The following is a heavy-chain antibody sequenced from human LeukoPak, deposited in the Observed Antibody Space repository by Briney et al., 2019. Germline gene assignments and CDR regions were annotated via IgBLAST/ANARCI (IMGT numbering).Heavy chain of an antibody. D-gene: IGHD3-22*01. V-gene: IGHV1-2*02. Sequence: GASVTVSCKASGYTFSAYCMHWVRQAPGQGLEWMGWINPKSGGTNYAQKFQGRVTMTRDTSISTAYMELSRLRSDDTAVYYCARGPDYDSSGYYYVTDYFDYWGQGTLVTVSS. CDR2: INPKSGGT. CDR1: GYTFSAYC. J-gene: IGHJ4*02. CDR3: ARGPDYDSSGYYYVTDYFDY.